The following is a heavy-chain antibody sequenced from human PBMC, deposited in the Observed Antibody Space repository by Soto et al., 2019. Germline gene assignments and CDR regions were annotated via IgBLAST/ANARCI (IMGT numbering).Heavy chain of an antibody. CDR1: GGSISNYY. V-gene: IGHV4-59*01. CDR3: ARAVLPATAPFDY. J-gene: IGHJ4*02. Sequence: QVQLQESGPRLVKPSETLSLTCIVSGGSISNYYWSWIRQPPGKGLEWIGYIYYSGSTNYYPSLRTRVTISVDTSKNQFTLKLSSVTAADTADYYCARAVLPATAPFDYWGQVTLVTVAS. CDR2: IYYSGST. D-gene: IGHD2-2*01.